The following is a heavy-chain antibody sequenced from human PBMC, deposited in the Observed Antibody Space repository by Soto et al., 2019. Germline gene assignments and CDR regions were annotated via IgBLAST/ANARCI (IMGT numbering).Heavy chain of an antibody. D-gene: IGHD6-19*01. J-gene: IGHJ5*02. V-gene: IGHV1-69*02. CDR1: GGTFSSYT. CDR3: ATSLGYSSAVLFDP. CDR2: IIPILGIA. Sequence: SVKVSCKASGGTFSSYTISWVRQAPGQGLEWMGRIIPILGIANYAQRFQGRVTITADKSTSTAYMELSSLRSEDTAVYYCATSLGYSSAVLFDPWGQGTLVTVSS.